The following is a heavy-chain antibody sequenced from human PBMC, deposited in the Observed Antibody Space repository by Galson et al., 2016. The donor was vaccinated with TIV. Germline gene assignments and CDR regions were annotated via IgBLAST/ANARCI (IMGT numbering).Heavy chain of an antibody. CDR2: ISDSRTTI. CDR1: GFIFSSYS. V-gene: IGHV3-48*04. D-gene: IGHD5-12*01. Sequence: SLRLSCAASGFIFSSYSMNWVRQAPGKGLEWISYISDSRTTIYYADSVKGRFTISRDNAKNSPYLQMNGLRAEDTAVYYCARVRFTGYGRFDYWGQGTLVAVSS. J-gene: IGHJ4*02. CDR3: ARVRFTGYGRFDY.